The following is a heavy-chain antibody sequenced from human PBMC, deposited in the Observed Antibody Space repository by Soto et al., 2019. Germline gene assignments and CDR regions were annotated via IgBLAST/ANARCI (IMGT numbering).Heavy chain of an antibody. D-gene: IGHD2-15*01. CDR3: ARAPRPGAIAVLDH. Sequence: QVQLEQSGTEVKEPGASVKVSCKASGYSFTSYNINWVRQTTGQGLEWMGWVNPSNGDAGLAQRFQGRVTMSSDTSITTAFVEVSSLAPEDAAIYFCARAPRPGAIAVLDHWGQGTLVSVSS. V-gene: IGHV1-8*01. CDR2: VNPSNGDA. J-gene: IGHJ4*02. CDR1: GYSFTSYN.